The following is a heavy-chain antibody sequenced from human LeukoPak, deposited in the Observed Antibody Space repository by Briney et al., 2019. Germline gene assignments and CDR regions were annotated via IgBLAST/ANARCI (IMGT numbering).Heavy chain of an antibody. V-gene: IGHV4-31*03. J-gene: IGHJ4*02. CDR1: GGAISSGGYY. CDR2: IYYSGST. CDR3: ARGRRPQDLYYFDY. Sequence: SETLALTRTVSGGAISSGGYYLSWFRQHPGKGLEWIGYIYYSGSTYYNPSLKSRVTISVDTSKNQFSLKLSSVTAADTAVYYCARGRRPQDLYYFDYWGQGTLVTVSS.